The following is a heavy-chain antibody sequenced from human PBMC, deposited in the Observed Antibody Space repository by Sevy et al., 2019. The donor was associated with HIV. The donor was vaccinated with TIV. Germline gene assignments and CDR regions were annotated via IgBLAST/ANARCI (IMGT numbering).Heavy chain of an antibody. V-gene: IGHV3-30*18. CDR3: AKDLCSGGSFYSLDY. Sequence: GGSLRLSCAASGFTFSSYGMHWVRQAPGKGLEWVAVISHDGSNQYYADSVKGRLTISRDNSKNTLYLQMNSLRAEDTAVYYCAKDLCSGGSFYSLDYWGQGTLVTVSS. CDR2: ISHDGSNQ. J-gene: IGHJ4*02. D-gene: IGHD2-15*01. CDR1: GFTFSSYG.